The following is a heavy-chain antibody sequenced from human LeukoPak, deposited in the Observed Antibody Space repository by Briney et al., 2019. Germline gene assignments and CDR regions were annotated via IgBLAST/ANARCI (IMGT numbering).Heavy chain of an antibody. CDR2: IYYSGST. Sequence: SETLSLTCTVSGGSISSSSYYWGWIRQPPGKGLEWIGSIYYSGSTYYNPSLKSRVTISVDTSKNQFSLKLSSVTAADTAEYYCARHRVMVTYLGWADYWGQGTLVTVSS. CDR3: ARHRVMVTYLGWADY. J-gene: IGHJ4*02. CDR1: GGSISSSSYY. V-gene: IGHV4-39*01. D-gene: IGHD2-8*01.